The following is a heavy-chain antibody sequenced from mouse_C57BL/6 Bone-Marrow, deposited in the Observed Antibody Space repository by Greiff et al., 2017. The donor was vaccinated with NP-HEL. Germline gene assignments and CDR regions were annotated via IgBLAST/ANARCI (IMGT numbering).Heavy chain of an antibody. D-gene: IGHD1-1*01. V-gene: IGHV1-81*01. Sequence: VQLVESGAELARPGASVKLSCKASGYTFTSYGISWVKQRTGQGLEWIGEIYPRSGNTYYNEKFKGKATLTADKSSSTAYMELRSLTSEDSAVYFCATIYYYGSSLAWFAYWGQGTPVTVSA. CDR2: IYPRSGNT. J-gene: IGHJ3*01. CDR3: ATIYYYGSSLAWFAY. CDR1: GYTFTSYG.